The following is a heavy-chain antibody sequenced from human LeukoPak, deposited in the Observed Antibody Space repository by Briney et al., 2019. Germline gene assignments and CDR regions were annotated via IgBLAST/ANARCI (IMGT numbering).Heavy chain of an antibody. V-gene: IGHV3-21*01. CDR3: ARDSGMTTPDY. J-gene: IGHJ4*02. CDR2: ISSNSVYI. CDR1: GFTFSSYS. D-gene: IGHD3-10*01. Sequence: GGSLRLSCAASGFTFSSYSMNWVRQPPGKGLEWVSSISSNSVYIYYTDSVKGRFTISRDNAKNSLYLQMNSLRAEDTAMYYCARDSGMTTPDYWGQGTLVTVSS.